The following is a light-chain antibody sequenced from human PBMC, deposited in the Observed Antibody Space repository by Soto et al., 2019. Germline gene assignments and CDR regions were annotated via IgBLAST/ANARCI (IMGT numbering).Light chain of an antibody. V-gene: IGKV1-9*01. J-gene: IGKJ4*01. CDR2: AAY. CDR3: QQLNSYPPT. Sequence: IQLTQAASSLSASVGDRVTITCRASQRISSDLAWYQQKPGKAPKLLIYAAYTLQSGVPSRFSGSGSGTAFTLTISSLQPEDFATYYGQQLNSYPPTFGGGTKVEIK. CDR1: QRISSD.